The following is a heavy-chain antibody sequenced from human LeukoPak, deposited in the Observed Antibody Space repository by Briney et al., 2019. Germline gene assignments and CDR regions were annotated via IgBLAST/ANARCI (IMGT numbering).Heavy chain of an antibody. CDR2: LTPAGTT. D-gene: IGHD2-2*01. CDR3: VKESPYPEGSTARIYYFDN. V-gene: IGHV3-23*01. Sequence: RGSLRPSCAASGFSFANYAMSWVRQAPGKGPEWVSALTPAGTTFYADIVKGRFSVSRDNSKHTLSLQMNSLRAEDTAVYYCVKESPYPEGSTARIYYFDNWGQGTLVCVSS. J-gene: IGHJ4*02. CDR1: GFSFANYA.